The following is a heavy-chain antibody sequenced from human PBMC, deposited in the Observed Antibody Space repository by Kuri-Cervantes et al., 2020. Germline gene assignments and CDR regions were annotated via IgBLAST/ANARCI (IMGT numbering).Heavy chain of an antibody. Sequence: LSLTCAASGFTFSSYGMHWVRQAPGKGLEWVAVISYDGSNKYYADSVKGRFTISRDNSKNTLYLQMNSLRAEDTAVYYCARDMGSGYLGYYYMDVWGKGTTVTVSS. CDR2: ISYDGSNK. D-gene: IGHD3-22*01. V-gene: IGHV3-30*19. CDR3: ARDMGSGYLGYYYMDV. J-gene: IGHJ6*03. CDR1: GFTFSSYG.